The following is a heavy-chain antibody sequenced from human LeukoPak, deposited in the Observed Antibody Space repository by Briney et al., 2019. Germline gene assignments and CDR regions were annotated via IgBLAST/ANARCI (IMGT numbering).Heavy chain of an antibody. Sequence: GGSLRLSCAASGFTFSSNWMHWVRQAPGKGLVWVSRINEDGSTTNYADSVKGRSTIFRDNAKNTLYLQMNSLRAEDSAVYYCVRDLGGRSGHWGQGTLVTVSS. CDR1: GFTFSSNW. CDR2: INEDGSTT. D-gene: IGHD1-26*01. J-gene: IGHJ4*02. V-gene: IGHV3-74*01. CDR3: VRDLGGRSGH.